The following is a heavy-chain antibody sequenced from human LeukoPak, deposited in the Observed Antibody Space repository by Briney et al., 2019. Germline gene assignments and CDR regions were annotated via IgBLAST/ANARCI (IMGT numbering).Heavy chain of an antibody. Sequence: ASVKVSCKASGYTFTSYWIGWVRQMPGKGLEWMGIIYPGDSDTRYSPSFQGQVTISADKSISTAYLQWSSLKASDTAMYYCARQDGDPFHDAFDIWGQGTMVTVSS. CDR1: GYTFTSYW. V-gene: IGHV5-51*01. CDR2: IYPGDSDT. CDR3: ARQDGDPFHDAFDI. D-gene: IGHD4-17*01. J-gene: IGHJ3*02.